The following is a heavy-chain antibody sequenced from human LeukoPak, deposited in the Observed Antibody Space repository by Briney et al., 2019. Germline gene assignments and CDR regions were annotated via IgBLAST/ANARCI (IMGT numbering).Heavy chain of an antibody. D-gene: IGHD1-1*01. J-gene: IGHJ4*02. V-gene: IGHV1-2*02. CDR3: APTPEAYSSNWNV. CDR1: GYTFTSYG. Sequence: GASVKVSCKACGYTFTSYGISWVRQAPGQGLEFMGWINPDTGFTNYAQKFQGRVTMTRDTSISTAYMEVNRLTSDDTAVYYCAPTPEAYSSNWNVWGQGTLVTVSS. CDR2: INPDTGFT.